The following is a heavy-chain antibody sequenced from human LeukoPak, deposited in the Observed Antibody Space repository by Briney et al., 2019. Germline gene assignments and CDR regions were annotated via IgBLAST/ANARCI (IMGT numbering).Heavy chain of an antibody. V-gene: IGHV3-11*01. Sequence: GGSLRLSCEASGFTFSNYAMSWIRQAPGKGLEWVSYISSSGSTIYYADSVKGRFTISRDNAKNSLSLQMNSLRAEDTAVYYCARAPLGMVRGVTMDVWGKGTTVTVSS. CDR2: ISSSGSTI. J-gene: IGHJ6*03. D-gene: IGHD3-10*01. CDR3: ARAPLGMVRGVTMDV. CDR1: GFTFSNYA.